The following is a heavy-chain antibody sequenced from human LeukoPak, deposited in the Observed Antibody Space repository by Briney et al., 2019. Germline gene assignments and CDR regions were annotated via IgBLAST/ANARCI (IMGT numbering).Heavy chain of an antibody. D-gene: IGHD1-26*01. CDR1: GFTFDDYT. CDR2: ISWDGGST. Sequence: GGSLRLSCAASGFTFDDYTMHWARQAPGKGLEWVSLISWDGGSTYYADSVKGRFTISRDNSKNSLYLQMNSLRTEDTALYYCAKNEATGGYYYYYGMDVWGQGTTVTVSS. J-gene: IGHJ6*02. CDR3: AKNEATGGYYYYYGMDV. V-gene: IGHV3-43*01.